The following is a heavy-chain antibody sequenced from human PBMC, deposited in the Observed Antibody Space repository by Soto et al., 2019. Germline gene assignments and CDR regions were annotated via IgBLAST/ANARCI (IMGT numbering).Heavy chain of an antibody. CDR1: GFNLGSYW. CDR2: INDYGTTI. CDR3: ARGGLEPFDY. D-gene: IGHD1-1*01. J-gene: IGHJ4*02. Sequence: EVQLVESGGGLVQPGGSLRLSCAASGFNLGSYWMHWVRQAPGKGLVWVSRINDYGTTINYAESVEGRFTISRDDAESEVYLHMNNLRAEHTAVYYCARGGLEPFDYWGQGALVTVSS. V-gene: IGHV3-74*01.